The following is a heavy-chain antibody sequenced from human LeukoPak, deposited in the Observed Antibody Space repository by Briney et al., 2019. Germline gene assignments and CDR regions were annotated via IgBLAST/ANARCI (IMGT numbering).Heavy chain of an antibody. CDR1: GFTFSSYS. CDR3: ARSRDGYNPKYFDY. Sequence: GGSLRLSCAASGFTFSSYSMNWVRQAPGKELEWVSSISSSSSYIYYADSVKGRFTISRDNAKNSLYLQMNSLRAEDTAVYYCARSRDGYNPKYFDYWGQGTLVTVSS. CDR2: ISSSSSYI. D-gene: IGHD5-24*01. V-gene: IGHV3-21*01. J-gene: IGHJ4*02.